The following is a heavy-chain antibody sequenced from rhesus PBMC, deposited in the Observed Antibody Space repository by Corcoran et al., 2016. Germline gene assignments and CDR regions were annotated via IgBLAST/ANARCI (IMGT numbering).Heavy chain of an antibody. Sequence: EVRLVESGGGLVQPGGSLRLYCAASGFTFSDYYMSWVRQAPGKGQEGVGLVVIMRNKANVRTAEYDAYVKGRLTSSRYDSKSMASLKMNSLKTEDTVVYYGARYVGYSGSWNVNDYWCQGVLVTVSS. V-gene: IGHV3-116*02. J-gene: IGHJ4*01. D-gene: IGHD6-25*01. CDR3: ARYVGYSGSWNVNDY. CDR2: MRNKANVRTA. CDR1: GFTFSDYY.